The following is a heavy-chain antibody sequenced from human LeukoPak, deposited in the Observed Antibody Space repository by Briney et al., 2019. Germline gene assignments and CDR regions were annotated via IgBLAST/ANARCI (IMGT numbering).Heavy chain of an antibody. J-gene: IGHJ5*02. CDR3: ARDGSSSSWFDP. CDR2: INPSGGST. D-gene: IGHD6-6*01. CDR1: GYTFTSYY. Sequence: ASVKVSCKASGYTFTSYYIHWVRQAPRQGLEWMGIINPSGGSTIYAQKFQGRVTMTRDMSASTVYMELSSLRSEDTAVYHCARDGSSSSWFDPWGQGTLVTVSS. V-gene: IGHV1-46*01.